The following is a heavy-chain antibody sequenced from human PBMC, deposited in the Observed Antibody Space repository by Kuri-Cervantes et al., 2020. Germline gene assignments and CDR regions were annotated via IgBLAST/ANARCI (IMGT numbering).Heavy chain of an antibody. Sequence: SETLSLTCTVSGGSISSGGYYWSWIRQHPGKGLEWIGYIYYSGSSYYNPSLKSRVTILVDTSKNQFSLKLSSVTAADTAVYYCARVGGVTAMGFDIWGQGTMVTVSS. CDR1: GGSISSGGYY. CDR2: IYYSGSS. D-gene: IGHD2-21*02. CDR3: ARVGGVTAMGFDI. V-gene: IGHV4-31*03. J-gene: IGHJ3*02.